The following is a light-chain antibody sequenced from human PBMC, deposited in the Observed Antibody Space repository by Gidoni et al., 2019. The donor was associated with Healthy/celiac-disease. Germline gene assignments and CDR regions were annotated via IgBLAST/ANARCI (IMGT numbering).Light chain of an antibody. CDR2: DAS. J-gene: IGKJ1*01. CDR1: QSISSW. Sequence: DIQITQSPSTLSASVGDRVTITCRASQSISSWLAWYQQKPGKAPTLLIYDASSLESGVPSRFSGSGAGTEVTLTISSLQPDDFATYYCQQYNSYSPWTFGQXTKVEIK. V-gene: IGKV1-5*01. CDR3: QQYNSYSPWT.